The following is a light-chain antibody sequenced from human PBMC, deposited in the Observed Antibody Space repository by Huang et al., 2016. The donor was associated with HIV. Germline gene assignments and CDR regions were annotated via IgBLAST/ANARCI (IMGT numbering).Light chain of an antibody. Sequence: EIVMTPSPATLSVSPGERATLSCRARQSVSSDLAWYQQKPGQAPSLLSYGASSGATGFPARCSGSGSGTEFTLTISSLQSEDVAVCYCQQYNNWPFTCGGGTKVEIK. CDR3: QQYNNWPFT. CDR2: GAS. CDR1: QSVSSD. V-gene: IGKV3-15*01. J-gene: IGKJ4*01.